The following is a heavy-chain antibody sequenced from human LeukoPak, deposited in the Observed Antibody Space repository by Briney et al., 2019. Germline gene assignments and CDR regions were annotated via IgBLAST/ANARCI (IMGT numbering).Heavy chain of an antibody. V-gene: IGHV4-39*01. CDR3: ARGLYSGYDSTSIVGLYFDY. J-gene: IGHJ4*02. CDR1: GGSISSSSYY. D-gene: IGHD5-12*01. Sequence: PSETLSLTCTVAGGSISSSSYYWGWIRQPPGKGLEWIGSIYYSESTYYNPSLKSRVTISVDTSKNQFSLKLSSVTAADTAVYYCARGLYSGYDSTSIVGLYFDYWGQGTLVTVSS. CDR2: IYYSEST.